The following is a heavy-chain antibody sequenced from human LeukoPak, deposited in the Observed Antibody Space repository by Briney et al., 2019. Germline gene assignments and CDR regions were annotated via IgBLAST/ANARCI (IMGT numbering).Heavy chain of an antibody. Sequence: SETLSLTCTVSGGSISSSSYYWGWIRQPPGKGLEWIGNIFYDGITYKNPSLKSRVTISVDTSENQFSLGLRSVTAADTAVYYCARVDFWGGYYDYWGQGTLVIVSS. D-gene: IGHD3-3*01. CDR2: IFYDGIT. J-gene: IGHJ4*02. CDR3: ARVDFWGGYYDY. V-gene: IGHV4-39*07. CDR1: GGSISSSSYY.